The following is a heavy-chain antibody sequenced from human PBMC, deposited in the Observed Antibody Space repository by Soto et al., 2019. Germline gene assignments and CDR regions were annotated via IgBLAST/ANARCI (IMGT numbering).Heavy chain of an antibody. CDR2: ISRSSSYI. Sequence: TLSCAASGFTFSSYSMNWVRQAPGKGLEWVSCISRSSSYIYYADSAKGRFTISRDNAKNSLYLQMSSLRAEDTAVYYCARDLPYSSSWPYYYYYGMDVWGQGTMVTVSS. J-gene: IGHJ6*02. D-gene: IGHD6-13*01. CDR1: GFTFSSYS. CDR3: ARDLPYSSSWPYYYYYGMDV. V-gene: IGHV3-21*01.